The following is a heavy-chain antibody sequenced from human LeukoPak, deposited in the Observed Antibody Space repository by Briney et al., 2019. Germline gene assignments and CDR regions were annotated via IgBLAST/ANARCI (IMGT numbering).Heavy chain of an antibody. CDR3: AREDQHPYYYDSSGYLNH. Sequence: SVKVSCKTSGDTFTTYAIIWVRQAPGQGLEWMGGIIPMFGTPNYAQRLQGRVTITADKSTKTAYMELSSLRSENTAVYYCAREDQHPYYYDSSGYLNHWGQGTLVTVSS. CDR2: IIPMFGTP. D-gene: IGHD3-22*01. CDR1: GDTFTTYA. V-gene: IGHV1-69*06. J-gene: IGHJ5*02.